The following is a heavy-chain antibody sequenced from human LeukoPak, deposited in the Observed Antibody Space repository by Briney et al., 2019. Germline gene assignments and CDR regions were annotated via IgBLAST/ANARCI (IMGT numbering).Heavy chain of an antibody. CDR3: ARGTGGAYYFDY. J-gene: IGHJ4*02. CDR2: IIPIFGIA. V-gene: IGHV1-69*15. D-gene: IGHD3-16*01. CDR1: GGTFSSYA. Sequence: SVKVSCKASGGTFSSYAISWVRQAPGQGLEWMGRIIPIFGIANYAQKFQGRVTITADESTSTAYMELSSLRSEDTAVYYCARGTGGAYYFDYWGQGTLVTVSS.